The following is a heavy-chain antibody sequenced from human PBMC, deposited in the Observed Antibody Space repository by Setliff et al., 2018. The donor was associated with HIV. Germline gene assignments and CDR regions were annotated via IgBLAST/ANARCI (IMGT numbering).Heavy chain of an antibody. Sequence: SETLSLTCVVSGNSISSGCYWGWVRQPPGKGLEWIGSIYHTGSTYYNPSLKGRVTISADTSKNQFSLKLTSVTAADTAVYYCARVYGSGSYYLFDYWGQGILVTVSS. V-gene: IGHV4-38-2*01. J-gene: IGHJ4*02. CDR1: GNSISSGCY. CDR3: ARVYGSGSYYLFDY. D-gene: IGHD3-10*01. CDR2: IYHTGST.